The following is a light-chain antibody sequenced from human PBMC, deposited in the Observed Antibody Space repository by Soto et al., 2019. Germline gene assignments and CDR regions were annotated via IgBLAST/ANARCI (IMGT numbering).Light chain of an antibody. CDR1: QSVSSN. Sequence: ESVLTQSPGTLSLSPGERATLSCRASQSVSSNYLAWYQQRPGQPPRLLLYDASTRATGVPATFSGSGSGTDFTLTISSLQSEDFAVYYCQQYNSWPPITFGQGTRLEI. CDR3: QQYNSWPPIT. V-gene: IGKV3-15*01. CDR2: DAS. J-gene: IGKJ5*01.